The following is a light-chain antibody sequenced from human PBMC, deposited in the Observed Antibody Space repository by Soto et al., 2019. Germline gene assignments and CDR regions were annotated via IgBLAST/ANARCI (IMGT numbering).Light chain of an antibody. CDR1: SSNMRTNT. J-gene: IGLJ3*02. CDR3: AAWDDSLAWV. CDR2: SND. V-gene: IGLV1-44*01. Sequence: QAVVTQPPSASGTPGQTVSISCSGTSSNMRTNTVNWYQHLPGTAPKLIIYSNDQRPSGVPDRFSASKSGTSASLAINGLQSADEAVYYCAAWDDSLAWVFGGGTQLT.